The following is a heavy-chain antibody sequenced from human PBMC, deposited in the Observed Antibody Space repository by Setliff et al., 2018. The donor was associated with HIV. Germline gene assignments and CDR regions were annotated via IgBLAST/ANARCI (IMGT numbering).Heavy chain of an antibody. V-gene: IGHV3-13*01. CDR2: IGTAGDT. J-gene: IGHJ3*02. CDR1: GFTFVNHD. CDR3: ARTAYYRDSSGYYSVAFDM. D-gene: IGHD3-22*01. Sequence: PGGSLRLSCAASGFTFVNHDIEWVRQAPGKGLEWVSHIGTAGDTYYLDSMKGRFTISREDARNSGYLQMNSLRDDDTAVYFCARTAYYRDSSGYYSVAFDMWGPGTMVTVSS.